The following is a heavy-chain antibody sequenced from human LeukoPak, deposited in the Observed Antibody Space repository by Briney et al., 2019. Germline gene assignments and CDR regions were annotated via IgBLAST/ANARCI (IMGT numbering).Heavy chain of an antibody. Sequence: ASVKVSCKASGYTFTGYYMHWVRQAPGQGLEWMGWISAYNGNTNYAQKLQGRVTMTTDTSTSTAYMELRSLRSDDTAVYYCARDRRITMIVVVATPILGAYNWFDPWGQGTLVTVSS. CDR1: GYTFTGYY. CDR2: ISAYNGNT. J-gene: IGHJ5*02. V-gene: IGHV1-18*04. D-gene: IGHD3-22*01. CDR3: ARDRRITMIVVVATPILGAYNWFDP.